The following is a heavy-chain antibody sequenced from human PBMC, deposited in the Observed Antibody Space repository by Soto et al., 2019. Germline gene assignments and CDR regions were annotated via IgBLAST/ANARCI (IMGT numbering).Heavy chain of an antibody. V-gene: IGHV4-34*01. J-gene: IGHJ3*02. Sequence: ASETLSLTCAVYGGSISGYYWSWIRQPPGKGLEWIGEINHSGSTNYNPSLKSRVTISVDTSKNQFSLKLSSVTAADTAVYYCARARYKSKVWGTPPHDAFDIWGQGTMVNVSS. CDR2: INHSGST. D-gene: IGHD1-20*01. CDR1: GGSISGYY. CDR3: ARARYKSKVWGTPPHDAFDI.